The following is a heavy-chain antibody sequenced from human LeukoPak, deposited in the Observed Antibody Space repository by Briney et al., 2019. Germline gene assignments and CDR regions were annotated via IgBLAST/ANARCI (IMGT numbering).Heavy chain of an antibody. J-gene: IGHJ1*01. CDR3: ARGQMVDATPSAEYFQH. D-gene: IGHD2-15*01. CDR1: GGSFSGYY. V-gene: IGHV4-34*01. CDR2: INHSGST. Sequence: SETLSLTCAVYGGSFSGYYWIWIRQPPGKGLEWIGEINHSGSTNYNPSLKSRVTISVDTSKNQFSLKLSSVTAADTAVYYCARGQMVDATPSAEYFQHWGQGTLVTVSS.